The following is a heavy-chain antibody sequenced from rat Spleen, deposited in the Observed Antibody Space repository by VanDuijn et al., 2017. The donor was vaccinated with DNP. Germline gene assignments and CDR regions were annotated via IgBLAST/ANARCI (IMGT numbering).Heavy chain of an antibody. Sequence: EVQLVESGGGPVQPGRSLKLSCVASGFIFSNYWMTWIRQAPGKGLEWVASISNTGDHTYYSDSVKGRFTISRDNAKSTLYLQMNSLRSEDTATYYCARSNTYYDGTYYYWYFDFWGPGTMVTVSS. CDR2: ISNTGDHT. D-gene: IGHD1-12*02. J-gene: IGHJ1*01. CDR1: GFIFSNYW. V-gene: IGHV5-31*01. CDR3: ARSNTYYDGTYYYWYFDF.